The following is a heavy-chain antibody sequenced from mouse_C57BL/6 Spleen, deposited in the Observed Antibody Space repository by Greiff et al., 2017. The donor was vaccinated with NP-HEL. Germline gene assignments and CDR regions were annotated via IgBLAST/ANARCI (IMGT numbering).Heavy chain of an antibody. Sequence: VKLQQPGAELVKPGASVKLSCKASGYTFTSYWMQWVKQRPGQGLEWIGEIDPSDSYTNYNQKFKGKATLTVDTSSSTAYMQLSSLTSEDSAVYYCGNYYYGSSYFDYWGQGTTLTVSS. V-gene: IGHV1-50*01. CDR2: IDPSDSYT. CDR1: GYTFTSYW. CDR3: GNYYYGSSYFDY. D-gene: IGHD1-1*01. J-gene: IGHJ2*01.